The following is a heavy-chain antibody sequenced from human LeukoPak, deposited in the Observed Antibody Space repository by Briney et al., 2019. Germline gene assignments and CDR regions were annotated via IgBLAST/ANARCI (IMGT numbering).Heavy chain of an antibody. CDR1: GFTFSSYG. CDR3: ARDLAGRGHHDY. Sequence: GGSLRLSCAASGFTFSSYGMHWVRQAPGKGLEWVAVISYDGTNKYYGDSVKGRFTISRDNSKNTMYLQMNSLRAEDTAVYYCARDLAGRGHHDYWGQGTLVTVSS. D-gene: IGHD2-15*01. CDR2: ISYDGTNK. V-gene: IGHV3-30*03. J-gene: IGHJ4*02.